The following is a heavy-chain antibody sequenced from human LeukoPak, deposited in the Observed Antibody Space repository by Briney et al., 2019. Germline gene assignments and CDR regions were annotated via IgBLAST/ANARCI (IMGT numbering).Heavy chain of an antibody. CDR2: IIPILGIA. CDR3: GSSSGYVKAEYFQH. Sequence: GASVKVSCKASGGTFSSYAISWVGQAPGQGLEWMGRIIPILGIANYAQKFQGRVTITADKSTSTAYMELSSLRSEDTAVYYCGSSSGYVKAEYFQHRGQGTLVTVSS. V-gene: IGHV1-69*04. CDR1: GGTFSSYA. J-gene: IGHJ1*01. D-gene: IGHD3-3*01.